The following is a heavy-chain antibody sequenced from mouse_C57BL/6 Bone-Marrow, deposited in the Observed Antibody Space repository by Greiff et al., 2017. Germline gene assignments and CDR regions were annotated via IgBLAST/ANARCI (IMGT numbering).Heavy chain of an antibody. CDR1: GFTFSSYG. D-gene: IGHD1-1*01. Sequence: EVKLVESGGDLVKPGGSLKLSCAASGFTFSSYGMSWVRQTPDKRLEWVATISSGGSYTYYPDSVTGRFTISRDNAKNTLYLQMSSLKSEDTAMYYCARRGFYYGSRGDFDVWGTGTTVTVSS. J-gene: IGHJ1*03. V-gene: IGHV5-6*01. CDR2: ISSGGSYT. CDR3: ARRGFYYGSRGDFDV.